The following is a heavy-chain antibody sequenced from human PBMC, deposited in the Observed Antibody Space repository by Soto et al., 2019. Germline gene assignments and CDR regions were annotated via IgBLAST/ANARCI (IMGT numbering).Heavy chain of an antibody. CDR1: GYTFTSYD. D-gene: IGHD1-1*01. V-gene: IGHV1-8*01. J-gene: IGHJ4*02. CDR2: MKPNSGNT. Sequence: QVQLVQSGAEVKKPGASVKVSCKASGYTFTSYDINWVRQATGQGLEWMGWMKPNSGNTGYAQKIQGGVTMTRNTTISTAYMQLSSLRSEDTAVYYWARERSGTPDYWRQGTLVTVSS. CDR3: ARERSGTPDY.